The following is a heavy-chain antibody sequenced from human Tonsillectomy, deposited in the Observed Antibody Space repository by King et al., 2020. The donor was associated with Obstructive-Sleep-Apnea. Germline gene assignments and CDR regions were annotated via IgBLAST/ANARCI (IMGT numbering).Heavy chain of an antibody. D-gene: IGHD1-26*01. V-gene: IGHV3-30*18. CDR1: GFTFSSYG. CDR3: AKDDYIVGATYFDY. J-gene: IGHJ4*02. Sequence: QLVQSGGGVVQPGRSLRLSCAASGFTFSSYGMHWVRQAPGKGLEWVAVISYDGSNKYYADSVKGRFTISRDNSKNTLYLQMNSLRAEDTAVYYCAKDDYIVGATYFDYWGQGTLVTVSS. CDR2: ISYDGSNK.